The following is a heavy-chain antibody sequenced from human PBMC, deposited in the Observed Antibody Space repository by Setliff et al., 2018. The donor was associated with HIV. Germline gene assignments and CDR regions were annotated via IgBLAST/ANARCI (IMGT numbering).Heavy chain of an antibody. CDR3: ASFFWECSDNLCHRSFQF. J-gene: IGHJ1*01. CDR1: GDPISTYY. D-gene: IGHD3-10*01. Sequence: PSETLSLTCTVSGDPISTYYWSWVRKPPGKGLEWIGHIYTSGSTNYNPSLKSRVSMSVDTSKNQFSLKLTSVTAADTAVYYCASFFWECSDNLCHRSFQFWDQGALVTVS. V-gene: IGHV4-4*07. CDR2: IYTSGST.